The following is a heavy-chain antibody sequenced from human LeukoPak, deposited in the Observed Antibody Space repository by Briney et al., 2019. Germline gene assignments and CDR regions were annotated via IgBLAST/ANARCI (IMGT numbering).Heavy chain of an antibody. CDR1: GYTFTSYD. CDR2: MNPNSGNT. V-gene: IGHV1-8*01. D-gene: IGHD3-3*01. Sequence: ASVKVSCKASGYTFTSYDINWVRQATGQGLEWMGWMNPNSGNTGYAQKFQGRVTMTRNTSISTAYMELSSLRSEDTAVYYCARANYDFWSGYWVHYYYYYYMDVWGKGTAVTVSS. CDR3: ARANYDFWSGYWVHYYYYYYMDV. J-gene: IGHJ6*03.